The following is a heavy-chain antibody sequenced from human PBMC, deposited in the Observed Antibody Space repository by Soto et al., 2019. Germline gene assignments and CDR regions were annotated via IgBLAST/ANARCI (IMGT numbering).Heavy chain of an antibody. CDR1: GFTFSSYG. V-gene: IGHV3-33*01. Sequence: QVQLVESGGGVVQPGRSLRLSCAASGFTFSSYGMHWVRQAPGKGLEWVAVIWYDGSNKYYADSVKGRFTISRDNSKNTLYLQMNSRRDEDTAVFYCARDGDGSIDYWGQGTLVTVSS. D-gene: IGHD3-10*01. CDR2: IWYDGSNK. CDR3: ARDGDGSIDY. J-gene: IGHJ4*02.